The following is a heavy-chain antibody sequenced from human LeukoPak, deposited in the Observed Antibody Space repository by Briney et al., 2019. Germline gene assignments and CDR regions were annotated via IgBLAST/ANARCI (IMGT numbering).Heavy chain of an antibody. J-gene: IGHJ4*02. Sequence: GGSLRLSCAASGFTFSSYAMSWVRQAPRKGLEWVSAISGRGGSTYYADSVKGRFTISRDNPKNTLYLQMNSLRAEGAAVYYCAKGPYYDILTGYYDYWGQGTLVTVSS. V-gene: IGHV3-23*01. CDR2: ISGRGGST. D-gene: IGHD3-9*01. CDR3: AKGPYYDILTGYYDY. CDR1: GFTFSSYA.